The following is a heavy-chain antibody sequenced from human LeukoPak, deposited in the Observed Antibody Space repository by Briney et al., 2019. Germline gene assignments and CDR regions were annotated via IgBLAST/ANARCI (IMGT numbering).Heavy chain of an antibody. CDR2: IREDGSAE. J-gene: IGHJ4*02. CDR1: GFTLSTYW. V-gene: IGHV3-7*01. CDR3: ARGDLDY. Sequence: PGGSLRLSCVASGFTLSTYWMTWVRQAPGKGLEWVATIREDGSAEFYVDSVKGRFTISRDNAGNSVFLQMNSLSAEDTDIYYCARGDLDYWGQGTLVTVSS.